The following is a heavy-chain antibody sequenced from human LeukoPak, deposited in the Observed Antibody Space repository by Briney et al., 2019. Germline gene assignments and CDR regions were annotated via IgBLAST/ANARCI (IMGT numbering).Heavy chain of an antibody. Sequence: GASVKVSCKASGYTFTGYYMHWVRQAPGQGLEWMGRINPNSGGTNYAQKFQGRVTMTRDTSISTAYMELSRLRSEDTAVYYCARGLRWFGELYDDYYYYMDVWGKGTTVTVSS. V-gene: IGHV1-2*06. D-gene: IGHD3-10*01. CDR2: INPNSGGT. CDR3: ARGLRWFGELYDDYYYYMDV. J-gene: IGHJ6*03. CDR1: GYTFTGYY.